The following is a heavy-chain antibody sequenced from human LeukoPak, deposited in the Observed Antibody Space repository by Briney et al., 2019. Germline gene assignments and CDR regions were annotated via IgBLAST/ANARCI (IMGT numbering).Heavy chain of an antibody. CDR2: MNPKSGNT. D-gene: IGHD5-24*01. CDR1: GYTFTTHD. V-gene: IGHV1-8*01. J-gene: IGHJ4*02. CDR3: AWRDGYSFDF. Sequence: ASVKVSCRTSGYTFTTHDINWVRQATGQALEWMGWMNPKSGNTGYAQKFQGRVTMTRNTPISTAYMELSSLRSEDTAVYYCAWRDGYSFDFWGQGTLVTVSS.